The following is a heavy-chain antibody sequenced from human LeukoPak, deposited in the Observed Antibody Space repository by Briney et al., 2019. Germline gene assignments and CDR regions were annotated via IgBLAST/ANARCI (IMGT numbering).Heavy chain of an antibody. D-gene: IGHD6-6*01. J-gene: IGHJ5*02. CDR1: GFTFSTYA. V-gene: IGHV3-23*01. Sequence: GGSLRLSCAASGFTFSTYAMSWVRQAPGKGLEWVSGISGSGGTTFYADSVKGRFTISRDNSKNTLYLQMNSLRAEDTAVYYCARDQSSSYPAGWFDPWGQGTLVTVSS. CDR2: ISGSGGTT. CDR3: ARDQSSSYPAGWFDP.